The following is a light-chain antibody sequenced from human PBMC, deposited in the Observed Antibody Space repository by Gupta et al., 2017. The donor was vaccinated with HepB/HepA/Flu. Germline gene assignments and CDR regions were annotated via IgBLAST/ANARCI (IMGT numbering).Light chain of an antibody. CDR1: NIETKS. CDR3: QVWVSNSDRLGV. Sequence: SYVLTQPPSVAVAPGRTARITCGGYNIETKSVHWYQQRPGQAPMLVVYDDNDRASGISERFSGSNSGNKDKLTLSRVEAGDEADYDWQVWVSNSDRLGVFGGGTTVTVL. CDR2: DDN. J-gene: IGLJ2*01. V-gene: IGLV3-21*03.